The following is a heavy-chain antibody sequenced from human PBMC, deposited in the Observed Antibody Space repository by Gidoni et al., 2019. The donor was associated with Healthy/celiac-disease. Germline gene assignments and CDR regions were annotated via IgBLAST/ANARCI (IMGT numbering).Heavy chain of an antibody. CDR1: GGSISSSSYY. D-gene: IGHD3-10*01. V-gene: IGHV4-39*01. CDR3: ARQKTAILGDWFDP. J-gene: IGHJ5*02. Sequence: QLQLQESGPGLVKPSETLSLTCTVSGGSISSSSYYWGWIRQPPGKGLEWIGSIYYSGSTYYNPSLKSRVTISVYTSKNQFSLKLSSVTAADTAVYYCARQKTAILGDWFDPWGQGTLVTVSS. CDR2: IYYSGST.